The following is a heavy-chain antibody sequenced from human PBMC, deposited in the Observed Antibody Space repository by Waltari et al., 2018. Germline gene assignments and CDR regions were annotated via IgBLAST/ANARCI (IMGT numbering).Heavy chain of an antibody. J-gene: IGHJ4*02. Sequence: QLQLQESGPGLVKPSETLSLNCTVSGGSMSSSSYYWGWIRQPPGKGLEWIGSIYYSGSTYYNPSLKSRVTRSVDTSKNQFSLKLSSVTAADTAVYYCARDAGTTGTDYWGQGTLVTVSS. CDR2: IYYSGST. CDR3: ARDAGTTGTDY. CDR1: GGSMSSSSYY. V-gene: IGHV4-39*07. D-gene: IGHD1-1*01.